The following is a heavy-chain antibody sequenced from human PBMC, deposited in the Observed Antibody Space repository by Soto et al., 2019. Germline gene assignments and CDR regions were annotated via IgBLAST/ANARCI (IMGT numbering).Heavy chain of an antibody. Sequence: GAAVKVSCKASGYTFTSYAMHWVRQAPGQRLEWMGWINAGNGNTKYSQKFQGRVTITRDTSASTAYMELSSLRSEDTAVYYCASRYNWNDYYYGMDVWGQGTTVTVSS. CDR1: GYTFTSYA. CDR3: ASRYNWNDYYYGMDV. V-gene: IGHV1-3*01. J-gene: IGHJ6*02. D-gene: IGHD1-1*01. CDR2: INAGNGNT.